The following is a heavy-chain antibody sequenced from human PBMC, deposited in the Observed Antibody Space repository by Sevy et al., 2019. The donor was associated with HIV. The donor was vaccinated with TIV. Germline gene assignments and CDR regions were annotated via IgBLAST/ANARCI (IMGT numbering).Heavy chain of an antibody. CDR2: IKEDGSEK. D-gene: IGHD3-16*01. CDR1: GFTFSSYW. V-gene: IGHV3-7*01. CDR3: VRGSRLTGV. Sequence: GGSLRLSCAASGFTFSSYWMSWVRQAPGKGLEWVAKIKEDGSEKQCVDSVKGAFTISRDNAKNSLYLQMNSLRAEDTAVHYCVRGSRLTGVWGKGTTVSVSS. J-gene: IGHJ6*04.